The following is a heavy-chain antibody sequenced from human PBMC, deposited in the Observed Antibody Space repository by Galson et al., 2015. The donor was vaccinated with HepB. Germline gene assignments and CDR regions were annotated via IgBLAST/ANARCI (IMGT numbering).Heavy chain of an antibody. V-gene: IGHV1-24*01. Sequence: SVKVSCKVSGYTLTELPIHWVRQAPGKGLEWMGGFDPEDGETIYAQKFQGRVTMTEDTSTDTAYMELSSLRSEDTAVYYCATGLGEMATIWGDFDYWGQGTLVTVSS. D-gene: IGHD5-24*01. CDR2: FDPEDGET. CDR1: GYTLTELP. J-gene: IGHJ4*02. CDR3: ATGLGEMATIWGDFDY.